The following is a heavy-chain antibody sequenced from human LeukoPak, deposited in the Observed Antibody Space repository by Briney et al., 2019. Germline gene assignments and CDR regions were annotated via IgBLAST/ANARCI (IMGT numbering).Heavy chain of an antibody. Sequence: SQTLSLTCTVSGGSLSPYYWSWIRQSPGKGLEWIGYIYDSGSTNYNPSLKSRVTISVDTSKNQFSLKLSSVTAADTAVYYCACLTTADAFDIWGQGTMVTVSS. V-gene: IGHV4-59*01. J-gene: IGHJ3*02. CDR3: ACLTTADAFDI. CDR2: IYDSGST. D-gene: IGHD3-22*01. CDR1: GGSLSPYY.